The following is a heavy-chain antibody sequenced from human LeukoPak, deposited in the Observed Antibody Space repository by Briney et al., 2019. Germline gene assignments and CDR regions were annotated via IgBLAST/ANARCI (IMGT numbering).Heavy chain of an antibody. D-gene: IGHD3-22*01. Sequence: PGGSLRLSCAASGFTFSSYWMHWVRQAPGKGLVWVSRINSDGSSTSYADSVKGRFTISRDNTKNTLYLQMNSLRAEDTAVYYCARLNDSSGYYHDAFDIWGQGTMVTVSS. CDR1: GFTFSSYW. J-gene: IGHJ3*02. V-gene: IGHV3-74*01. CDR3: ARLNDSSGYYHDAFDI. CDR2: INSDGSST.